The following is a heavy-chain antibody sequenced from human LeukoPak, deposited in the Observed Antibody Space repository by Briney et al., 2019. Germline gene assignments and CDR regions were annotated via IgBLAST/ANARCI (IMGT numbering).Heavy chain of an antibody. CDR3: ATTGSTWGKYYFDY. D-gene: IGHD6-13*01. Sequence: GGSLRLSCAASGFTFSSYSMNWVRQAPGKGLEWVSSISSSSSYIYYADSVKGRFTISRDNAKNSLSLQLNSLRAEDTAVYYCATTGSTWGKYYFDYWGQGTLVTVSS. J-gene: IGHJ4*02. CDR1: GFTFSSYS. CDR2: ISSSSSYI. V-gene: IGHV3-21*01.